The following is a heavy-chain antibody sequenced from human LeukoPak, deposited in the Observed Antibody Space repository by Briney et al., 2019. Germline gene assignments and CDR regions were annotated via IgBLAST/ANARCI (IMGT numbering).Heavy chain of an antibody. V-gene: IGHV4-59*01. Sequence: SETLSLTCTVSGGSISNYYWTWIRQPPGKGLEWIGYIYYSGGTNYNPSLKSRVTISVDTSKNQFSLKLSSVTAADTAVYYCARECGGDCYSYYYGMDVGGQGTTVTVSS. J-gene: IGHJ6*02. CDR3: ARECGGDCYSYYYGMDV. CDR2: IYYSGGT. D-gene: IGHD2-21*02. CDR1: GGSISNYY.